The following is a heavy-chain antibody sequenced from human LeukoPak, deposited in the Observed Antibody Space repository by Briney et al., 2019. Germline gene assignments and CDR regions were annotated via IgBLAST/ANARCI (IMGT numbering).Heavy chain of an antibody. Sequence: PSETLSLTCTVSGGSISSGGYYWSWIRQHPGKGLEWIGYIYYSGSTYYNPSLKSRVTISVDTSKNQFSLKLSSVTAADTAVYYCARETGSIFGVVIDAFDIWGQGTMVTVSS. J-gene: IGHJ3*02. CDR1: GGSISSGGYY. CDR2: IYYSGST. V-gene: IGHV4-31*03. D-gene: IGHD3-3*01. CDR3: ARETGSIFGVVIDAFDI.